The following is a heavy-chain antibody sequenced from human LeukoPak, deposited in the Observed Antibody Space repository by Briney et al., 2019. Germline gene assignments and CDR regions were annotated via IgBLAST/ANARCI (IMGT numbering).Heavy chain of an antibody. CDR3: ARTSTRLGYYYYMDV. Sequence: PGGSLRLSCAASGFTFSSYWMSWVRQAPGKGLEWVANIKQDGSEKYYVDSVKGRFTISRDNAKNSLYLQMNSLRAEDTAVYYCARTSTRLGYYYYMDVWGKGTTVTVSS. V-gene: IGHV3-7*01. J-gene: IGHJ6*03. CDR1: GFTFSSYW. CDR2: IKQDGSEK. D-gene: IGHD2-2*01.